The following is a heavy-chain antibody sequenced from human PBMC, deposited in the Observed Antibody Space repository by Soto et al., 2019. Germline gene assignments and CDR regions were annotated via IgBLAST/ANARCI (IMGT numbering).Heavy chain of an antibody. J-gene: IGHJ4*02. CDR2: IYYSGST. CDR1: GGSISSSSYY. CDR3: ARPYYSSGWSHYFDY. V-gene: IGHV4-39*01. Sequence: QLQLQESGPGLVKPSETLSLTCTVSGGSISSSSYYWGWIRQPPGKGLEWIGSIYYSGSTYYNPSLKSRVTISVDTSKNQFSLKLISVTAADTAVYYCARPYYSSGWSHYFDYWGQGTLVTVSS. D-gene: IGHD6-19*01.